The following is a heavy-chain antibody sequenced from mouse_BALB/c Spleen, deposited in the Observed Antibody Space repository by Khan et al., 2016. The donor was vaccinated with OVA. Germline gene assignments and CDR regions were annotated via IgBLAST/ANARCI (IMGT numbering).Heavy chain of an antibody. CDR1: GYTFTDYL. V-gene: IGHV1-81*01. J-gene: IGHJ3*01. CDR2: IYSGSGYI. CDR3: ARAGYGGFAY. D-gene: IGHD3-2*02. Sequence: QVQLQQSGPELVKPGASVKMSCKASGYTFTDYLLSWVQQRTGQGLEWIGEIYSGSGYIYYNEKFKVKATLTSDKAYNKTHMHLTSLTLEDSAAYFCARAGYGGFAYWGQGTLVTVSA.